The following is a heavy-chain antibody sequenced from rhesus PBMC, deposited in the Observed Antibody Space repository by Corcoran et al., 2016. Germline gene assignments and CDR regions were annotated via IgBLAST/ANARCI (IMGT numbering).Heavy chain of an antibody. V-gene: IGHV3-134*01. CDR3: TRESDGSLDV. CDR1: GFPFDAYA. Sequence: EVQLVESGGALAHPGGSLSLSCSASGFPFDAYAMSWFRPAPGKGLEWVFRISWNSGTIYYADAVKGRLTIARDNAKNSLLLQMDRRRAEDTAVYYCTRESDGSLDVWGRGVLVTVSS. J-gene: IGHJ5-2*02. D-gene: IGHD3-22*01. CDR2: ISWNSGTI.